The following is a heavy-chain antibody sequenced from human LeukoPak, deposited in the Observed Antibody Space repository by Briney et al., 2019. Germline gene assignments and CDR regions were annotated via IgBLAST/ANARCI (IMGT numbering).Heavy chain of an antibody. CDR3: TRASSGWTVDLYYFDY. J-gene: IGHJ4*02. V-gene: IGHV3-21*01. CDR1: GFTFSSYS. D-gene: IGHD6-19*01. Sequence: GGSLRLSCAASGFTFSSYSMKWVRQAPGKGLEWVSSISSTSSYIYYADSVKGRFTISRDNAKNSLYLQMNSLRADDTAVYYCTRASSGWTVDLYYFDYWGQGTLVTVSS. CDR2: ISSTSSYI.